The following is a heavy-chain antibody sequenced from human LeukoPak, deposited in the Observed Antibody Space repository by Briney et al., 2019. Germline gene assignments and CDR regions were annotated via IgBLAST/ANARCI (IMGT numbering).Heavy chain of an antibody. CDR3: ARWGYCSSTSCYRSFDP. J-gene: IGHJ5*02. V-gene: IGHV4-39*07. CDR2: IYYSGST. D-gene: IGHD2-2*02. Sequence: PSETLSLTCTVSGGSISSSSYYWGWIRQPPGKGLEWIGSIYYSGSTYYNPSLKSRVTISVDTSKNQFSLKLSSVTAADTAVYYCARWGYCSSTSCYRSFDPWGQGTLVTVSS. CDR1: GGSISSSSYY.